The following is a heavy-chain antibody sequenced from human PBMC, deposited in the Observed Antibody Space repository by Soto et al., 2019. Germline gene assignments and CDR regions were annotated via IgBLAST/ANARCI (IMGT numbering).Heavy chain of an antibody. V-gene: IGHV3-7*01. CDR1: GFTFSRYW. CDR2: IKQDGSEK. Sequence: VGSLRLSCAASGFTFSRYWMSWVRQAPGKGLEWVANIKQDGSEKYYVDSVKGRFTISRDNAKNSLYLQMNSLRAEDTAVFYCARDRGYGDYESAFDIWGQGTMVTVSS. CDR3: ARDRGYGDYESAFDI. D-gene: IGHD4-17*01. J-gene: IGHJ3*02.